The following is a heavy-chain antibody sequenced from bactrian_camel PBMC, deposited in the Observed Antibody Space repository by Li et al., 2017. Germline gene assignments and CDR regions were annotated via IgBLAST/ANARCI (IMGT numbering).Heavy chain of an antibody. CDR3: AVAYVSGYCPLGPSEYSY. CDR2: IDSDGNI. J-gene: IGHJ4*01. CDR1: GYYYC. D-gene: IGHD3*01. Sequence: HVQLVESGGGSVQGGGSLRLSCAASGYYYCMGWFRQVPGKEREGVASIDSDGNIRYSDSVKGRFTISQDNAKNTVYLLMNSLKPEDTAMYYCAVAYVSGYCPLGPSEYSYWGQGTQVTVS. V-gene: IGHV3S63*01.